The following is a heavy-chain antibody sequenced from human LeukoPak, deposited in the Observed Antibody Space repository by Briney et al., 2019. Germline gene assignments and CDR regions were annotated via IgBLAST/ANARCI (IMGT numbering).Heavy chain of an antibody. Sequence: SGGSLRLSCAASGASGFSFSDHNMDWVRPPPGKGLGWIGRTRNRADGYTTYYAASVTGRFTISRDELQNSLYLQMNSLKTEDTAVYYCAMDYFYYWGQGTLVTVSS. CDR3: AMDYFYY. CDR2: TRNRADGYTT. D-gene: IGHD2/OR15-2a*01. V-gene: IGHV3-72*01. CDR1: GFSFSDHN. J-gene: IGHJ4*02.